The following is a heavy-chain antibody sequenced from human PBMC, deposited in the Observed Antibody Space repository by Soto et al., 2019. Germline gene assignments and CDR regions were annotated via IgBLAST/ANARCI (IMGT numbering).Heavy chain of an antibody. V-gene: IGHV3-72*01. J-gene: IGHJ4*02. D-gene: IGHD3-3*01. CDR1: GFTFSDHY. CDR3: VRYITKIGAIGGGFDY. CDR2: SRNKANSYTT. Sequence: EVQLVESGGGLVQPGGSLRLSCAASGFTFSDHYMDWVRQAPGKGLEWVGRSRNKANSYTTEYAASVKGRFTISRDVSKNSLYLQMNSLKTEDTAVYYCVRYITKIGAIGGGFDYWGPGTLVTVSS.